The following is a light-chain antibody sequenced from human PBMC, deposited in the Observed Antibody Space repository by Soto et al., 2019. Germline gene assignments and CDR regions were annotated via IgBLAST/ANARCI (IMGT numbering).Light chain of an antibody. J-gene: IGKJ1*01. V-gene: IGKV1-5*01. CDR1: QSISSW. CDR2: DAS. CDR3: HQYNRYWT. Sequence: DIQMTQSPSTLSASVGDRVTITCRASQSISSWLAWYQQKPGKAPKVLIYDASSLQGGVPSRFSGSGSGTEFTLTISSLQPDDFANYYCHQYNRYWTFGQGTKVDIK.